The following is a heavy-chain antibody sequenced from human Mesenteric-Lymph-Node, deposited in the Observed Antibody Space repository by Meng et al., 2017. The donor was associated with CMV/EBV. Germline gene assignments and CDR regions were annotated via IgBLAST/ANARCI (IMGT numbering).Heavy chain of an antibody. Sequence: SCKASGGTFSTYAMHWVRQAPGKGLEWVAVITHDGSNKYYGDSVKGRFTISRDNSEKTLYLQMSSLGVDDTAVYYCARDLEGCGICLHFYYYYGMDVWGQGTTVTVSS. V-gene: IGHV3-30-3*01. CDR1: GGTFSTYA. J-gene: IGHJ6*02. D-gene: IGHD2/OR15-2a*01. CDR2: ITHDGSNK. CDR3: ARDLEGCGICLHFYYYYGMDV.